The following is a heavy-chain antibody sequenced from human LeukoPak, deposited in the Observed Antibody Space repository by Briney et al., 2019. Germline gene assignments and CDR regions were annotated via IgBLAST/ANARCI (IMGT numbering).Heavy chain of an antibody. Sequence: QTLSLTCAISGDSVSSNSAAWNWIRQSSSRGLEWLGRTYYRSKWYNDYAVSVKSRITINPDTSKNQFSLQLNSVTPEDTAVYYCARERGYSYGYPPFFDYWGQGTLVTVSS. V-gene: IGHV6-1*01. D-gene: IGHD5-18*01. CDR3: ARERGYSYGYPPFFDY. CDR1: GDSVSSNSAA. J-gene: IGHJ4*02. CDR2: TYYRSKWYN.